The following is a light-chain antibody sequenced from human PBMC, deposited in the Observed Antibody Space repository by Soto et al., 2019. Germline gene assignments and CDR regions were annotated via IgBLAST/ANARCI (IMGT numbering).Light chain of an antibody. Sequence: EIVMTQSPATLSVSPGERATLSCRASQSVSSNLAWYQQKPGQAPRLLIYGASTRATGIPARFSGSVSGTESTLSISSLHSEDFAVYYCQQYNNWTRTFGQGTKVEIK. CDR3: QQYNNWTRT. J-gene: IGKJ1*01. CDR1: QSVSSN. V-gene: IGKV3-15*01. CDR2: GAS.